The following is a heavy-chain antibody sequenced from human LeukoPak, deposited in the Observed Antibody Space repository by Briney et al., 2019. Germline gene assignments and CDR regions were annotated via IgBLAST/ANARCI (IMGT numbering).Heavy chain of an antibody. J-gene: IGHJ4*02. V-gene: IGHV3-23*01. CDR2: ISGSGGST. Sequence: GGSLRLSCAASGFTFGTYAMTWVRQAPGKGLEWVSVISGSGGSTYYADSVKGRFTISRDNAKNSLYLQMNSLRAEDTAVYYCARVGSGNDYWGQGTLVTVSS. CDR3: ARVGSGNDY. D-gene: IGHD3-10*01. CDR1: GFTFGTYA.